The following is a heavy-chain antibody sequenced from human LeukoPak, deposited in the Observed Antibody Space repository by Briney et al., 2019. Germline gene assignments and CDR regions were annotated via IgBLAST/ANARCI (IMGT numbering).Heavy chain of an antibody. CDR2: IWYDGSNK. J-gene: IGHJ4*02. CDR1: GFTFSSYG. V-gene: IGHV3-33*01. D-gene: IGHD6-19*01. CDR3: ARDPSTIAVAGLDY. Sequence: GGSLRLSCAASGFTFSSYGMHWVRQAPGKGLEWVAVIWYDGSNKYYADSVKGRFTISRDNSKNTLYLQMNSLRAEDTAVYYCARDPSTIAVAGLDYWGQGTLVTASS.